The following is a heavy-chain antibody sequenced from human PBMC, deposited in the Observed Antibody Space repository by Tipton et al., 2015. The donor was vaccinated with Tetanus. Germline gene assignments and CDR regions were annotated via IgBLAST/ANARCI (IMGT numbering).Heavy chain of an antibody. Sequence: TLSLTCTVSGGSISSSSYYWGWIRQPPGKGLEWIGSIYYSGSTYYNPSLKSRVTISVDTSKNQFSLKLKSVTAADTAVYYCARGRTLNDFWTDSGYYFDHWGQGTLVTVSS. CDR3: ARGRTLNDFWTDSGYYFDH. J-gene: IGHJ4*02. D-gene: IGHD3/OR15-3a*01. CDR1: GGSISSSSYY. CDR2: IYYSGST. V-gene: IGHV4-39*01.